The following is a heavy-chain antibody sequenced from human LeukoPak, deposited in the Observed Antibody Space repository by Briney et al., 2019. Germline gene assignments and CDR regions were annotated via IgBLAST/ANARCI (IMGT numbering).Heavy chain of an antibody. D-gene: IGHD6-13*01. CDR2: IYYSGST. V-gene: IGHV4-59*08. CDR1: GGSISSYY. CDR3: ARHSAQQQLGGGWFDP. Sequence: SETLSLTCTVSGGSISSYYRSWIRQPPGEGLEWIGYIYYSGSTNSNPSLTSRVTISVDTSKNQFSLKLSSVTAADTAVYYCARHSAQQQLGGGWFDPWGQGTLVTVSS. J-gene: IGHJ5*02.